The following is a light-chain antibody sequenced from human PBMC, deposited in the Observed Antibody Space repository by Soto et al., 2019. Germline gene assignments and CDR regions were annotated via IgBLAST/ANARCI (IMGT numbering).Light chain of an antibody. CDR3: TSFTSGSTPYV. J-gene: IGLJ1*01. V-gene: IGLV2-14*03. CDR2: DVT. CDR1: SSDVGGYNY. Sequence: QSALTQPASVSGSPGQSITISCAGTSSDVGGYNYVSWYQQLPGKAPQLVIYDVTHRPSGVSDRFSGSRSGNTASLTTSGLQAEDEADYYCTSFTSGSTPYVLGTGTKSPS.